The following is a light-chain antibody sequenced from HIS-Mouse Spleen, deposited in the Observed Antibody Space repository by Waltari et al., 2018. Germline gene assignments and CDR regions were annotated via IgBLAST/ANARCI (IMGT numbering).Light chain of an antibody. CDR1: ALPKKY. Sequence: SYELTQPPSVSVSPGQTARITCPGGALPKKYAYWYQQKSGQAPVLVIDEDSKRPSGIPEGFSGSSSGTMATLTISGAQVEDEADYYCYSTDSSGNHRVFGGGTKLTVL. CDR3: YSTDSSGNHRV. J-gene: IGLJ2*01. V-gene: IGLV3-10*01. CDR2: EDS.